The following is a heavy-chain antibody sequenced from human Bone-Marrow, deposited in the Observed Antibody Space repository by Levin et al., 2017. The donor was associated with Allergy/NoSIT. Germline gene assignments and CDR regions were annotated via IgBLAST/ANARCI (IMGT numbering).Heavy chain of an antibody. CDR2: ITKTGDNI. CDR3: AKGAGHTNIWERNPFDS. J-gene: IGHJ5*01. D-gene: IGHD1-14*01. CDR1: GLTFSNYA. Sequence: LAGGSLRLSCAASGLTFSNYAMSWVRQAPGKGVEWVSVITKTGDNIYYADSVKGRFTISRDNSNSTLYLHMNGLRAGDTAVYYCAKGAGHTNIWERNPFDSWGQGTLVTVSS. V-gene: IGHV3-23*01.